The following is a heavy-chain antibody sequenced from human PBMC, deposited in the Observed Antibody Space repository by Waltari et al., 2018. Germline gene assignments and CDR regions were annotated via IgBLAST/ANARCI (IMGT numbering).Heavy chain of an antibody. CDR3: ARATTYAFDI. CDR2: SGTAGDT. J-gene: IGHJ3*02. V-gene: IGHV3-13*01. CDR1: GFTFSSYD. Sequence: EVQLVESGGGLVQPGGSLRLSCAASGFTFSSYDMHWVRQATGKGLEWVSASGTAGDTYYLGSVKGRFTISRENAKNSLYLQMNSLRAGDTAMYYCARATTYAFDIWGQGTMVTVSS.